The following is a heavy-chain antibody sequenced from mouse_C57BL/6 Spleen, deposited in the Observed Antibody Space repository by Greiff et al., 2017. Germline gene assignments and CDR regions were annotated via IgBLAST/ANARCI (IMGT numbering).Heavy chain of an antibody. D-gene: IGHD1-1*01. J-gene: IGHJ3*01. Sequence: EVMLVESEGGLVQPGSSMKLSCTASGFTFSDYYMAWVRQVPEKGLEWVANINYDGSSTYYLDSLKSRFIISRDNAKNILYLQMSSLKSEDTATYYCARYGAHYGGFAYWGQGTLVTVSA. CDR1: GFTFSDYY. CDR2: INYDGSST. CDR3: ARYGAHYGGFAY. V-gene: IGHV5-16*01.